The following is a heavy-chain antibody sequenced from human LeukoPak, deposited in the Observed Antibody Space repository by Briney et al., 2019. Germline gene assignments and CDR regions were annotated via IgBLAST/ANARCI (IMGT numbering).Heavy chain of an antibody. Sequence: GGSLRLSCTTSGFTFSTYGMAWVRQAPGKGLEWVSSISGSGAKTNYADSVKGRLTISRDSSNNTLYLRMDRLRAEDTAVYFCAKRGGYDYGSHFDSWGQGTQVTVSS. CDR1: GFTFSTYG. D-gene: IGHD5-18*01. CDR3: AKRGGYDYGSHFDS. J-gene: IGHJ4*02. V-gene: IGHV3-23*01. CDR2: ISGSGAKT.